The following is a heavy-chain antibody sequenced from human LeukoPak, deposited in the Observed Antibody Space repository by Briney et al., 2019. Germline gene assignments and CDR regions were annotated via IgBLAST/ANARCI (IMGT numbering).Heavy chain of an antibody. CDR3: VRFCSSASCYTRTFDH. V-gene: IGHV4-39*01. CDR1: GGCVSSSHDY. J-gene: IGHJ5*02. Sequence: PSETLTLTCTVSGGCVSSSHDYWGWIPKPPGKELEWIGFMCYSRTTYFNPSLKRRVTISVDTSRNQFSLRLRSVPAADTAVYYCVRFCSSASCYTRTFDHWAQGTLDSV. D-gene: IGHD2-2*02. CDR2: MCYSRTT.